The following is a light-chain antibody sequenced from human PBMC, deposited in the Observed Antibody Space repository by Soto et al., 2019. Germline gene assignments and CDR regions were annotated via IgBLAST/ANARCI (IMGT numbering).Light chain of an antibody. V-gene: IGKV3-15*01. Sequence: EIVMTQSPATLSVSPGERATLSCRASQSVSSSLAWYQQKPGQAPRILIFGASTRATGIPARFSGSGSGREFTLTISSLQSEDFAVYYCQHYNNWPLTFGGGTKVDIK. CDR1: QSVSSS. CDR2: GAS. CDR3: QHYNNWPLT. J-gene: IGKJ4*01.